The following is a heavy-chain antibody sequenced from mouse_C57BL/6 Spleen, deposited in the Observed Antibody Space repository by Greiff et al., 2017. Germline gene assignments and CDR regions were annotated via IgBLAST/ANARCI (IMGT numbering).Heavy chain of an antibody. CDR2: IDPSDSET. CDR1: GYTFTSYW. V-gene: IGHV1-52*01. CDR3: AREAFITTVVAPYYFDY. Sequence: VQLQQPGAELVRPGSSVKLSCKASGYTFTSYWMHWVKQRPIQGLEWIGNIDPSDSETHYNHKFKDKATLTVYKSSSKAYMQLSSLTSEDSAVYYCAREAFITTVVAPYYFDYWGQGTTLTVSS. J-gene: IGHJ2*01. D-gene: IGHD1-1*01.